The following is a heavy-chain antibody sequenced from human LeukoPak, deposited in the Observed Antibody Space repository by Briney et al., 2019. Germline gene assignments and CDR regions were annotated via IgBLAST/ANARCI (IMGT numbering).Heavy chain of an antibody. J-gene: IGHJ5*02. D-gene: IGHD3-10*01. Sequence: PSETLSLTCTVSGGSLSSHYWSWIRQPPGKGPEWIGYIYHTGSPKYNPSLSSRVTISVDTSKNQISLKLSSVTAADTAVYYCAKELYYQGSGVLFDPWGQGTQVTVSS. CDR1: GGSLSSHY. CDR2: IYHTGSP. CDR3: AKELYYQGSGVLFDP. V-gene: IGHV4-59*11.